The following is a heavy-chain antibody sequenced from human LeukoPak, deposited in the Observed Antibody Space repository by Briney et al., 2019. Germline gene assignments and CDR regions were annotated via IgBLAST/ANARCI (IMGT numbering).Heavy chain of an antibody. CDR2: IYYSGST. V-gene: IGHV4-38-2*02. D-gene: IGHD1-7*01. CDR1: GYSISSGYY. Sequence: KPSETLSLTCTVSGYSISSGYYWGWIRQPPGKGLEWIGYIYYSGSTYYNPSLNSRVSMSLDTSKNQFSLRLSSVTAADTAVYFCVRSETIWYYFDYWGQGRLVTVSS. J-gene: IGHJ4*02. CDR3: VRSETIWYYFDY.